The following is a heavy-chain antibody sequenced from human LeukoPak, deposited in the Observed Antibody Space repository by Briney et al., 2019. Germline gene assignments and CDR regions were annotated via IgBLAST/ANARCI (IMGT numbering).Heavy chain of an antibody. CDR2: IDGGGDAT. D-gene: IGHD2-21*01. V-gene: IGHV3-23*01. Sequence: GGSLRLSCAATGFTFNNYAMGWVRQPPGKGLEWLSAIDGGGDATKYADSVKGRFTISRDNSKNTLSLQMNSLRVEDTAIYYCAKSDCGSNGCKLLNYWGQGILVTVSS. J-gene: IGHJ4*02. CDR3: AKSDCGSNGCKLLNY. CDR1: GFTFNNYA.